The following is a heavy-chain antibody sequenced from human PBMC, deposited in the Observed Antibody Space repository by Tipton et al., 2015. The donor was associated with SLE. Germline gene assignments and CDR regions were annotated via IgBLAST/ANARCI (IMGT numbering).Heavy chain of an antibody. Sequence: TLSLTCTVSGVSFSSPSYFWSWTRQPAGKGLEWIGHIYTSGRTNYNLSLKSRATISVDTSTSQFSLRLSSVTAADTAVYYCARISVDTTMAQRVDYGMDVWGQGTTVTVSS. J-gene: IGHJ6*02. CDR2: IYTSGRT. V-gene: IGHV4-61*09. CDR3: ARISVDTTMAQRVDYGMDV. CDR1: GVSFSSPSYF. D-gene: IGHD5-18*01.